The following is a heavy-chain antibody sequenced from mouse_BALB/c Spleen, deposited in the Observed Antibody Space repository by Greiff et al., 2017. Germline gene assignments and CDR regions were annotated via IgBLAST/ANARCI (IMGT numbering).Heavy chain of an antibody. CDR3: ASSYGNYDYYAMDY. V-gene: IGHV1-9*01. D-gene: IGHD2-1*01. CDR1: GYTFSSYW. J-gene: IGHJ4*01. CDR2: ILPGSGST. Sequence: VQLQQSGAELMKPGASVKISCKATGYTFSSYWIEWVKQRPGHGLEWIGEILPGSGSTNYNEKFKGKATFTADTSSNTAYMQLSSLTSEDSAVYYCASSYGNYDYYAMDYWGQGTSVTVSS.